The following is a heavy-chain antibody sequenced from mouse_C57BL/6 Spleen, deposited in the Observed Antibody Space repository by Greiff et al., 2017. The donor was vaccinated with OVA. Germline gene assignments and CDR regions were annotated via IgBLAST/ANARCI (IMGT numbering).Heavy chain of an antibody. V-gene: IGHV1-55*01. J-gene: IGHJ4*01. CDR3: ARRETYYAMDY. Sequence: QVQLKQPGAELVKPGASVKLSCKASGYTFTSYWIHWVKQRPGQGLEWMGEIYPAGGSTNYNEKFKSKSTLTVDKSASTAYMQLSSLTSEVSAVYYCARRETYYAMDYWGQGTSVTVSS. CDR1: GYTFTSYW. CDR2: IYPAGGST.